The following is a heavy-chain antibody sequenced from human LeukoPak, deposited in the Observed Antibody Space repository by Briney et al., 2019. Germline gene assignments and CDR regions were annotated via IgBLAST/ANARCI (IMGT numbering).Heavy chain of an antibody. J-gene: IGHJ5*02. Sequence: GASVKVSCKASGYTFTSYYMHWVRQAPGQGLEWMGIINPSGGSTSYAQKFQGRVTMTRDTSTSTVYMELSSLRSEDTAVYYCARGEQTMIPDNWFDPWGQGTLVTVSS. D-gene: IGHD3-22*01. CDR1: GYTFTSYY. CDR3: ARGEQTMIPDNWFDP. CDR2: INPSGGST. V-gene: IGHV1-46*01.